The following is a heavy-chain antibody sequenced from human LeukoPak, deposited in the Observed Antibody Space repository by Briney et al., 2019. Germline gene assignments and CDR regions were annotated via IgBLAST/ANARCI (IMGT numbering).Heavy chain of an antibody. CDR2: TSLDGGHE. D-gene: IGHD2-8*01. J-gene: IGHJ5*02. V-gene: IGHV3-30*04. Sequence: TGGSLRLSCAASGFSLDNYAMHWIRQIPGKGLEGVAVTSLDGGHEFYANSVKGRFSVARDISKNTLYLQMNDLRPEDTAVYYCARDIEGYCTNDRCISRWFDPWGQGTPVTVSS. CDR1: GFSLDNYA. CDR3: ARDIEGYCTNDRCISRWFDP.